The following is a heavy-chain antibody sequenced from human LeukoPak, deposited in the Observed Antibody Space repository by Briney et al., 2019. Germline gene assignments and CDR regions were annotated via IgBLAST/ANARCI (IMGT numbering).Heavy chain of an antibody. J-gene: IGHJ5*02. CDR3: ARAGRAYSSSWYWFDP. CDR1: GFTFSSYS. Sequence: GGSLRPSCAASGFTFSSYSMNWVRQAPGKGLEWVSSLSSSSSYIDYADSVKGRFTISRDNAKNSLYLQMNSLRAEDTAVYYCARAGRAYSSSWYWFDPWGQGTLVTVSS. D-gene: IGHD6-13*01. CDR2: LSSSSSYI. V-gene: IGHV3-21*01.